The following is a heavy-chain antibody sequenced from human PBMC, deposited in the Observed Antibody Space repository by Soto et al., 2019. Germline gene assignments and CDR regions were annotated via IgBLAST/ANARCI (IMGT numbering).Heavy chain of an antibody. V-gene: IGHV1-69*13. Sequence: SVKVSFKASGGTFSSYAISWVRQAPGQGLEWMGGIIPIFGTANYAQKFQGRVTITADESTSTAYMELSGLRSEDTAVYYCARVHGSGSYYNSNADHLPFDPWGQGTLVTVSS. CDR2: IIPIFGTA. CDR1: GGTFSSYA. CDR3: ARVHGSGSYYNSNADHLPFDP. D-gene: IGHD3-10*01. J-gene: IGHJ5*02.